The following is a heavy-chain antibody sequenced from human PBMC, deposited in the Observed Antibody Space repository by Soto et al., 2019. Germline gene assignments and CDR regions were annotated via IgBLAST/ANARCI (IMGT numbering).Heavy chain of an antibody. CDR2: IKSDGSGT. Sequence: PGGSLRLSCAVSGLTFSNYWMHWVRQAPGKGLVWVSRIKSDGSGTRYADSVKGRFTVSTDTAKNTLYLQMNSLRVEDTAVYYCENSYWPLGNHWGPGIPVTDCS. J-gene: IGHJ1*01. D-gene: IGHD2-8*02. CDR1: GLTFSNYW. CDR3: ENSYWPLGNH. V-gene: IGHV3-74*01.